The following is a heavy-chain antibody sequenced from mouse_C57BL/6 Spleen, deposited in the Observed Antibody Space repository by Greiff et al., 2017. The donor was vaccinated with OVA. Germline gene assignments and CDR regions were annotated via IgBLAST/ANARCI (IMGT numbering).Heavy chain of an antibody. CDR1: GYSITSGYY. CDR2: ISYDGSN. V-gene: IGHV3-6*01. Sequence: EVQLQESGPGLVKPSQSLSLTCSVTGYSITSGYYWNWIRQFPGNKLEWMGYISYDGSNNYNPSLKNRISITRDTSKNQFFLKLNSVTTEDTATYYCARGDYYGSSYGAWFAYWGQGTLVTVSA. J-gene: IGHJ3*01. D-gene: IGHD1-1*01. CDR3: ARGDYYGSSYGAWFAY.